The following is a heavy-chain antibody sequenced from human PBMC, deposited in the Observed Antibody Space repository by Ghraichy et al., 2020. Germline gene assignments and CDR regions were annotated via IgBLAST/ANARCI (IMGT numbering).Heavy chain of an antibody. CDR1: GYSFTSYW. J-gene: IGHJ6*02. V-gene: IGHV5-51*01. D-gene: IGHD6-13*01. CDR2: IYPGDSDT. Sequence: GGSLRLSCKGSGYSFTSYWIGWVRQMPGKGLEWMGIIYPGDSDTRYSPSFQGQVTISADKSISTAYLQWSSLKASDTAMYYCARHGYSSSRYYYYGMDVWGQGTTVTVSS. CDR3: ARHGYSSSRYYYYGMDV.